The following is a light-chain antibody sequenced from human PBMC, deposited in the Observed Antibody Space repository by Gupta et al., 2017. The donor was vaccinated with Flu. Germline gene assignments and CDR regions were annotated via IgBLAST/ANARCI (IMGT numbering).Light chain of an antibody. CDR1: SSDVGAYNY. J-gene: IGLJ2*01. CDR3: CSFGAASF. V-gene: IGLV2-11*01. CDR2: DVT. Sequence: QSALTQPRSVSGSPGQSVAISCTGTSSDVGAYNYVSWYQQHPGKAPKLIIYDVTKRPSGGPDRFTGSKSGNTASLTISWLQPEDEADYHCCSFGAASFFGGGTKLTVL.